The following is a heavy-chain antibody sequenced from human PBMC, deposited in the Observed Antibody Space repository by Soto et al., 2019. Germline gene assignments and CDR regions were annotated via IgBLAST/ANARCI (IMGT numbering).Heavy chain of an antibody. V-gene: IGHV2-5*02. CDR2: IYWDDDK. D-gene: IGHD5-12*01. J-gene: IGHJ4*02. Sequence: QITVKESGLTLVKPTETLTLTCTFSGFSLSTHGMGVGWIRQPPGKALEWLALIYWDDDKRYSPYLRSRLTITRDTSTNQVDLTMTNMDPVDTATYYCARLTRGVYDLDRLWEKFDYWGQGILVTVSS. CDR3: ARLTRGVYDLDRLWEKFDY. CDR1: GFSLSTHGMG.